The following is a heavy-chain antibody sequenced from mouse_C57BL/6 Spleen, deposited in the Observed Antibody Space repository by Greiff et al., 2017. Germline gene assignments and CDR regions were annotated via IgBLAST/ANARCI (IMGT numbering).Heavy chain of an antibody. CDR1: GFSLTSYG. J-gene: IGHJ4*01. CDR2: IWRGGST. D-gene: IGHD4-1*01. V-gene: IGHV2-5*01. Sequence: VKVVESGPGLVQPSQSLSITCTVSGFSLTSYGVHWVRQSPGKGPEWLGVIWRGGSTDSNAAFMSRLSITKDNSKSQVFFKMNSLQADDTAIYCGAARLGDYEAMDYWGQGTSVTVSS. CDR3: AARLGDYEAMDY.